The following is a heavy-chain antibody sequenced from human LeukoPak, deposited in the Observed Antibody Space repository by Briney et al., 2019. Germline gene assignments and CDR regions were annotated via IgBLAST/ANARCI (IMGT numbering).Heavy chain of an antibody. Sequence: GASVKVSCKVSGYTLTELSMHWVRQAPGKGLEGMGGFDHEDGETIYAQKFQGRVTMTEDISTDTAYMELSSLRSEDTAVYYCATAGGATMYFDYWGQGTLVTVSS. CDR1: GYTLTELS. V-gene: IGHV1-24*01. CDR3: ATAGGATMYFDY. D-gene: IGHD1-26*01. CDR2: FDHEDGET. J-gene: IGHJ4*02.